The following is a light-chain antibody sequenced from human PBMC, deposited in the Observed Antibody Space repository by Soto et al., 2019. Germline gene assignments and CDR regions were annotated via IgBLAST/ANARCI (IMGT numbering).Light chain of an antibody. CDR1: GSNIGAFD. CDR3: QSYDSSLIAVI. J-gene: IGLJ2*01. V-gene: IGLV1-40*01. Sequence: QSVLTQPPSVSGAPGQRVTISCAGSGSNIGAFDVHWYQQLPGRAPNIVIITNRDRPSGVPDRFSGSKSDTSASLAITGLQAEDEAYYYCQSYDSSLIAVIFGGGTKLTVL. CDR2: TNR.